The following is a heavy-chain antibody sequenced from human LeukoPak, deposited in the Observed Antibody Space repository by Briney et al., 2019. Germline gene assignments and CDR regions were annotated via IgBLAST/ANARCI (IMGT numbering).Heavy chain of an antibody. CDR1: GYTFTSYG. CDR2: ISAYNGNT. J-gene: IGHJ4*02. CDR3: ARAAFNVLRFLEWLLPDY. Sequence: ASVKVSCKASGYTFTSYGISWVRQAPGQGLEWMGWISAYNGNTNYAQKLQGRVTMTTDTSTSTASMELSRLRSDDTAVYYCARAAFNVLRFLEWLLPDYWGQGTLVTVSS. D-gene: IGHD3-3*01. V-gene: IGHV1-18*01.